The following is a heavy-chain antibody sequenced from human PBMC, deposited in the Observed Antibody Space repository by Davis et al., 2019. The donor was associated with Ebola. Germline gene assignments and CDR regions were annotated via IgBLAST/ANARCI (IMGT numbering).Heavy chain of an antibody. Sequence: MPGGSLRLSCAVYGGSFSDYYWSLIRQPPGKGLEWIGEISHSGSTNYNPSLKSRVTISVDTSKNQFSLKLNSVTAADTAVYYCARGFVTKGGYYFDYWGQGTLVTVSS. CDR2: ISHSGST. CDR1: GGSFSDYY. D-gene: IGHD2-21*01. CDR3: ARGFVTKGGYYFDY. J-gene: IGHJ4*02. V-gene: IGHV4-34*01.